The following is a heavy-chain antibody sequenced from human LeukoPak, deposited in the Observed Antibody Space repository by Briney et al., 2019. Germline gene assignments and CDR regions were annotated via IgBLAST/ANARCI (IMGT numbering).Heavy chain of an antibody. CDR2: INHSGST. D-gene: IGHD6-13*01. Sequence: SETLSLTCAVYGGSFSGYYWSWIRQPPGKGLEWIGEINHSGSTNYNPSLKSRVTISVDTSKTQFSLKLSSVTAADTAVYYCARGGDLYSSSWYYYYWGQGTLVTVSS. CDR3: ARGGDLYSSSWYYYY. V-gene: IGHV4-34*01. J-gene: IGHJ4*02. CDR1: GGSFSGYY.